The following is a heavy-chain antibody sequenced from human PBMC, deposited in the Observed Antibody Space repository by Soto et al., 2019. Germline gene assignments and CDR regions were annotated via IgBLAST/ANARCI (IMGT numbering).Heavy chain of an antibody. CDR3: ARREYCSSTSCYYYYYYGMDV. CDR2: IDPSDSYT. D-gene: IGHD2-2*01. Sequence: GESLKISCKGSGYSFTSYWISWVRQMPGKGLEWMGRIDPSDSYTNYSPSFQGHVTISADKSISTAYLQWSSLKASDNAMYYCARREYCSSTSCYYYYYYGMDVWGQGTTLTVYS. J-gene: IGHJ6*02. V-gene: IGHV5-10-1*01. CDR1: GYSFTSYW.